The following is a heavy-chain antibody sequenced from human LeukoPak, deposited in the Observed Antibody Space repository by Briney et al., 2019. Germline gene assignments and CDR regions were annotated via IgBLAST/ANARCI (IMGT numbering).Heavy chain of an antibody. V-gene: IGHV4-30-4*01. D-gene: IGHD3-16*01. CDR2: IRSSGTT. CDR3: AREPRGYVGASFDV. CDR1: RGSINSGDSF. J-gene: IGHJ3*01. Sequence: SETLSLTCSVFRGSINSGDSFWSWIRQSAGEGLEWIGYIRSSGTTLYNGSLKSRVTISADVSKNQFSLKMNSVTAADTAVYFCAREPRGYVGASFDVWGQGTKVTVSS.